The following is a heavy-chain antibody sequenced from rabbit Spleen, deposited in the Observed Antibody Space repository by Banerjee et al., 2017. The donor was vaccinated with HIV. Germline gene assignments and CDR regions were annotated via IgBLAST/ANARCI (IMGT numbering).Heavy chain of an antibody. V-gene: IGHV1S45*01. D-gene: IGHD3-1*01. CDR2: IDGGSSGTT. J-gene: IGHJ4*01. Sequence: QEQLVESGGGLVQPEGSLTLTCKASGFDFSSTYYMCWVRQAPGKGLEWIACIDGGSSGTTYYASWAKGRFTISKTSSTTVTLRLGGLTAADTATYFCARDRVTGSGIALWGPGTLVTVS. CDR3: ARDRVTGSGIAL. CDR1: GFDFSSTYY.